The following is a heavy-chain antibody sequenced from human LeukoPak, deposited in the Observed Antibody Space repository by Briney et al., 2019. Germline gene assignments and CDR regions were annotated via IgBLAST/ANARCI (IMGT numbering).Heavy chain of an antibody. V-gene: IGHV3-15*01. D-gene: IGHD2-15*01. CDR1: GFTFSNAW. Sequence: PGGSLRLSCAASGFTFSNAWMSWVRQAPGKGLGWVGRIKSKTDGGTTDYAAPVKGRFTISRDDSKNTLYLQMNSLKTEDTAVYYCTTDEYCSGGSCYWFDPWGQGTLVTVSS. CDR2: IKSKTDGGTT. J-gene: IGHJ5*02. CDR3: TTDEYCSGGSCYWFDP.